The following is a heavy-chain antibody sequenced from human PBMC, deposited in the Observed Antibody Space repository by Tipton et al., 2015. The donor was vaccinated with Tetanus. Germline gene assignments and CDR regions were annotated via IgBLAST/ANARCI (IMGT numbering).Heavy chain of an antibody. D-gene: IGHD4-17*01. CDR2: IIPIFGTA. CDR1: GGTFSSYA. CDR3: ARDLADYGDTNWFDP. J-gene: IGHJ5*02. V-gene: IGHV1-69*01. Sequence: QSEAEVKKPGSSVKVSCKASGGTFSSYAISWVRQAPGQGLEWMGGIIPIFGTANYAQKFQGRVTITADESTSTAYMELSSLRSEDTAVYYCARDLADYGDTNWFDPWGQGTLVTVSS.